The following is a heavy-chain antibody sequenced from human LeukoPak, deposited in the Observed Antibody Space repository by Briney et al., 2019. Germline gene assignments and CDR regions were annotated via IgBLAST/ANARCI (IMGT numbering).Heavy chain of an antibody. CDR2: ISSSGSTI. V-gene: IGHV3-11*01. D-gene: IGHD3-22*01. CDR3: ARGSPYDSSGYQFDY. CDR1: GFTFSDYY. J-gene: IGHJ4*02. Sequence: GGSLRLSCAASGFTFSDYYMSWIRQAPGKGLEWVSYISSSGSTIYCADSVKGRFTISRDNAKNSLYLQMNSLRAEDTAVYYCARGSPYDSSGYQFDYWGQGTLVTVSS.